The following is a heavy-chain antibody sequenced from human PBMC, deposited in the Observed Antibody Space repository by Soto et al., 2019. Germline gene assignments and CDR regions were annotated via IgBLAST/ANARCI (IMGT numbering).Heavy chain of an antibody. CDR1: GDSIRSTSYY. CDR2: IFSSGGT. D-gene: IGHD3-10*01. Sequence: QLQLQEWGPGLVKSSETLSLICTVSGDSIRSTSYYWGWIRQPPGKGLQWVGSIFSSGGTCHNPPLQRRAAISVVTSKNQFSLEVRSVTAADTANYYCARHAGDMVLMIDFWGQGTLVSVSS. V-gene: IGHV4-39*01. J-gene: IGHJ4*02. CDR3: ARHAGDMVLMIDF.